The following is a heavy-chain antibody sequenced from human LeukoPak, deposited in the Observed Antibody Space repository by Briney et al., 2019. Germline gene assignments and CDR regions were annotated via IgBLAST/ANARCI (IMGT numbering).Heavy chain of an antibody. D-gene: IGHD3-16*01. V-gene: IGHV4-34*01. CDR1: GGSFSGYY. Sequence: SETLSLTCAVYGGSFSGYYWSWIRQPPGKGLEWIGEINHSGSTNYNPSLKSRVTISVDTSKNQFSLKLSSVTAADTAVYYCARLVTGRPNYFDYWGQGTLVTVSS. J-gene: IGHJ4*02. CDR3: ARLVTGRPNYFDY. CDR2: INHSGST.